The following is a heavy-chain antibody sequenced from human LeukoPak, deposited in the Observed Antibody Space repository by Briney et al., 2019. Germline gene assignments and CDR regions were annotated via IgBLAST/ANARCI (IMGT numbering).Heavy chain of an antibody. D-gene: IGHD3-9*01. V-gene: IGHV3-23*01. Sequence: TGGSLRLSCAASGFTFSSYAMSWVRQAPGEGLEWVSAISGSGGSTYYADSVKGRFTISRDNSKNTLYLQMNSLRAEDTAVYYCANALLRYFDWLTDFWGQGTLVTVSS. CDR2: ISGSGGST. CDR1: GFTFSSYA. CDR3: ANALLRYFDWLTDF. J-gene: IGHJ4*02.